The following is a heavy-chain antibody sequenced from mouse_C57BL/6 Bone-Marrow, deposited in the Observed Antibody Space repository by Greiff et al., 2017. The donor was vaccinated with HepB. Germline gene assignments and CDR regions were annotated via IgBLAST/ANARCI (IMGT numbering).Heavy chain of an antibody. CDR2: ISSGSSTI. J-gene: IGHJ3*01. CDR3: ERRYGSSDGEVAWFAY. CDR1: GFTFSDYG. D-gene: IGHD1-1*01. V-gene: IGHV5-17*01. Sequence: EVQVVESGGGLVKPGASLKLSCAASGFTFSDYGMHWVRQAPEKGLEWVAYISSGSSTIYYADTVKGRITISRDNAKNTLFLQMTSLRSEDTALYYCERRYGSSDGEVAWFAYWGQGTLVTVSA.